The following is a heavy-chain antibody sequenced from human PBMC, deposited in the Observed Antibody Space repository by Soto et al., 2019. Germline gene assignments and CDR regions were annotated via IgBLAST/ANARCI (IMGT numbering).Heavy chain of an antibody. J-gene: IGHJ6*02. V-gene: IGHV3-21*01. Sequence: GGSLRLSCAASGFTFSSYSMNWVRQAPGKGLEWVSSISSSSSYIYYADSVKGRFTISRDNAKNSLYLQMNSLRAEDTAVYYCARDIIAALQYYYYYYGMDVWGQGTTVTVSS. CDR1: GFTFSSYS. CDR2: ISSSSSYI. CDR3: ARDIIAALQYYYYYYGMDV. D-gene: IGHD6-6*01.